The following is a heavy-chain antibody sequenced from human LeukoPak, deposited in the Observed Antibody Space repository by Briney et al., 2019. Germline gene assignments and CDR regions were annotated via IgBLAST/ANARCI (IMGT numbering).Heavy chain of an antibody. CDR3: AREGGYDHSPLRHYYYYGMDA. V-gene: IGHV1-3*01. CDR2: INAGNGNT. CDR1: GYTFTSYA. J-gene: IGHJ6*02. D-gene: IGHD5-12*01. Sequence: VASVKVSCKASGYTFTSYAMHWVRQAPGQRLEWMGWINAGNGNTKYSQKFQGRVTITRDTSASTAYMELSSLRSEDTAVYYCAREGGYDHSPLRHYYYYGMDAWGQGTTVTVSS.